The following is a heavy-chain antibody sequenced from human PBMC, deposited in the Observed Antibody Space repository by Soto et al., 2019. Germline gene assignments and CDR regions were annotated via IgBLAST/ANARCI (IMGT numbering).Heavy chain of an antibody. CDR3: ARPPEATDNDFWSRWVLDY. D-gene: IGHD3-3*01. CDR1: GGTFSSYA. Sequence: SVKVSCKASGGTFSSYAISWVRQAPGQGLEWMGGIIPMFGPANNAKKFQDRVTFSADDSTSTVYMGLSSLRSEDTAVYYCARPPEATDNDFWSRWVLDYWGQGMLVNVSS. CDR2: IIPMFGPA. J-gene: IGHJ4*02. V-gene: IGHV1-69*13.